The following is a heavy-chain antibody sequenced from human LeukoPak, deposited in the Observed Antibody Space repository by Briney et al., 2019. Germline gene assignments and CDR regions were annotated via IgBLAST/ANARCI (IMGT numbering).Heavy chain of an antibody. CDR1: GGSFSGYY. CDR3: ARSRLGDYRGGRYYFDY. V-gene: IGHV4-34*01. D-gene: IGHD5-12*01. Sequence: PSETLSLTCAVYGGSFSGYYWSWIRQPPGKGLEWIGEINHSGSTNYNPSLKSRVTISVDTSKNQFSLKLSSVTAADTAVYYCARSRLGDYRGGRYYFDYWGQGTLVTVSS. CDR2: INHSGST. J-gene: IGHJ4*02.